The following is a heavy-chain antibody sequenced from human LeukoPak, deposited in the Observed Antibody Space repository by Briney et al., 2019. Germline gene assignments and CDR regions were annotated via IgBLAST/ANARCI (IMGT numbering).Heavy chain of an antibody. V-gene: IGHV3-48*03. CDR1: GFTFSNYE. CDR3: ARFPTTMVRGVIIGSGMDV. CDR2: ISSGGSTI. Sequence: GGSLRLSCAASGFTFSNYEMYWVRQAPGKGLEWVSYISSGGSTINYADSVKGRFTISRDNAKNSLYLKMNSLRAEDTAAYYCARFPTTMVRGVIIGSGMDVWGQGTTVTVSS. J-gene: IGHJ6*02. D-gene: IGHD3-10*01.